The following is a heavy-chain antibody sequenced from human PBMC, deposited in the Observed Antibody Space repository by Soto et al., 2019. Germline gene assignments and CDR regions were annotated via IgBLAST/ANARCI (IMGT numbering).Heavy chain of an antibody. V-gene: IGHV3-30*18. CDR1: GFTFSSYG. Sequence: QVQLVESGGGVVQPGRSLRLSCAASGFTFSSYGMHWVRQAPGKGLEWVAVISYDGSNKYYADSVKGRFTISRDNSKNTLYLQMNSLRAEDTAVYYCAKNDQEQWLVGYNDAFDIWGQGTMVTVSS. CDR3: AKNDQEQWLVGYNDAFDI. D-gene: IGHD6-19*01. CDR2: ISYDGSNK. J-gene: IGHJ3*02.